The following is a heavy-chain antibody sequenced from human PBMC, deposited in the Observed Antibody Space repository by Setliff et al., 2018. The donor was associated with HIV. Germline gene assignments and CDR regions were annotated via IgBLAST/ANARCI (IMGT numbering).Heavy chain of an antibody. CDR3: AKAQWLLSHWGFDP. J-gene: IGHJ5*02. CDR1: GFTFSSYA. CDR2: ISGSGDST. V-gene: IGHV3-23*01. Sequence: GGSLRLSCAASGFTFSSYAITWARQAPGKGLEWVSAISGSGDSTFYADSVQGRFTISRDNSKNTLYLQMNSLRAEDTAVYYCAKAQWLLSHWGFDPWGQGTLVTVSS. D-gene: IGHD3-3*01.